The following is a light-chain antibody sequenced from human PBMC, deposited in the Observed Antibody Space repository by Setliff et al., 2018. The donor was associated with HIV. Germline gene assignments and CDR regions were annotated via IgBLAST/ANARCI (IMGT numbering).Light chain of an antibody. CDR3: ASYRSPTTYV. CDR2: DVT. Sequence: QSALTQPASVSGSPGQSITISCIGTSSDVGGYDFVSWYQQRPGKAPKLIIFDVTERSSGVSPRFSGSKSGNTASLTISGLQTEDEGDYFCASYRSPTTYVFGIGTKVTVL. J-gene: IGLJ1*01. CDR1: SSDVGGYDF. V-gene: IGLV2-14*03.